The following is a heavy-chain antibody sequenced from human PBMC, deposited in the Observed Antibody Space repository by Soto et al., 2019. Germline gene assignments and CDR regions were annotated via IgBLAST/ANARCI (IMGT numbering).Heavy chain of an antibody. D-gene: IGHD5-12*01. V-gene: IGHV3-11*01. CDR2: ISGGNTI. Sequence: QVQVVESGGGLVKPGGSLRLSCAGSGFTFSDYYMSWIRQIPGKGLEWISYISGGNTIYYIDSVKGRFTLSRDSAKNSLYLLLDSLRAEYTDVYYCVRGHSGLDIWGQGTMVTVSS. CDR1: GFTFSDYY. J-gene: IGHJ3*02. CDR3: VRGHSGLDI.